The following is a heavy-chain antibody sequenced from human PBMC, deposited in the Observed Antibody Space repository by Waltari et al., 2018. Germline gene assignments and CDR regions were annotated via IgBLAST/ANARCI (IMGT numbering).Heavy chain of an antibody. CDR3: ARLWGMDV. V-gene: IGHV4-38-2*01. D-gene: IGHD3-10*01. CDR1: GYSISSGYY. CDR2: IYHSGST. Sequence: QVQLQESGPGLVKPSETLSLTCAVSGYSISSGYYWGWIGQPPGKGLEWIGSIYHSGSTYYNPSLKSRVTISVDTSKNQFSLKLSSVTAADTAVYYCARLWGMDVWGQGTTVTVSS. J-gene: IGHJ6*02.